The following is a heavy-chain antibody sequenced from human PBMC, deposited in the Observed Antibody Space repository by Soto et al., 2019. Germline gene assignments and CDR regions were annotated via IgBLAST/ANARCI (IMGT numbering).Heavy chain of an antibody. V-gene: IGHV4-59*12. CDR1: GDSIRNSYY. D-gene: IGHD2-2*01. CDR3: ARPRDVYSTSGAFDI. J-gene: IGHJ3*02. Sequence: SETLSLTCTVSGDSIRNSYYWNWIRQPPGKGLDWIGYIYYSGITYYNPSLKSRVTMSVDPSKNQSSLTLTSVTATDTAVYYCARPRDVYSTSGAFDIWGQGTMVTVSS. CDR2: IYYSGIT.